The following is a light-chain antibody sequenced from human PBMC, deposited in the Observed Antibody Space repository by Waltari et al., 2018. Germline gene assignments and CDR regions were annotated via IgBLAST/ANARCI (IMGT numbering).Light chain of an antibody. CDR2: DTS. Sequence: EIVLTQSPATLSLSPGDKATLSCTASESISSQLPWYHKKPGQAPRILIYDTSNSAAGIPARFSGSGSGTDFSLTISSLEPEDFVVYYCQQRSHWPMYTFGQGTKLEIK. CDR3: QQRSHWPMYT. V-gene: IGKV3-11*01. CDR1: ESISSQ. J-gene: IGKJ2*01.